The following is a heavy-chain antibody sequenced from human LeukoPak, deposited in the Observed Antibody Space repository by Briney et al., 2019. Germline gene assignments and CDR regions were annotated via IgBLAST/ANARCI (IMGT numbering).Heavy chain of an antibody. J-gene: IGHJ4*02. CDR3: ARSAYCSGGACYSKTFDY. CDR2: IRFDGTNK. CDR1: GFTFSNYA. V-gene: IGHV3-30*02. D-gene: IGHD2-15*01. Sequence: GGSLRLSCAASGFTFSNYAMHWVRQAPGKELEWVALIRFDGTNKYYADSVRGRFTISRDNSMNTLSLQMSSLRAEDTAVYYCARSAYCSGGACYSKTFDYWGQGTLVTVSS.